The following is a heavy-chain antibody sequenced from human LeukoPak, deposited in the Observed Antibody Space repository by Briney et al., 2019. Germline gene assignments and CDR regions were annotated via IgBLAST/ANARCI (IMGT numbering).Heavy chain of an antibody. CDR3: ARCDYTYLYYFDY. V-gene: IGHV5-51*01. Sequence: GESLKISCKGSGYSFTSYWIGWVRQMPGKGLEWMGVIYPGDSDTRYSPFFQGQVTISADKSISTAYLQWSSLKASDTAMYYCARCDYTYLYYFDYWGQGTLVTVSS. D-gene: IGHD4-17*01. J-gene: IGHJ4*02. CDR2: IYPGDSDT. CDR1: GYSFTSYW.